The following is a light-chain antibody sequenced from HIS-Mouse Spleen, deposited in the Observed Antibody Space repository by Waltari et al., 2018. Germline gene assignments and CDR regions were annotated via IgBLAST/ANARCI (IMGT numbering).Light chain of an antibody. J-gene: IGKJ4*01. CDR1: QSVSSY. CDR3: QQRSNWPPLT. CDR2: DAS. Sequence: EIVLTQSPATLSLSPGERATLPCRASQSVSSYLAWYQQKPGQAPRLLIYDASNRATGIPARFSGSGSGTDFTLTISSLEPEDFAVYYCQQRSNWPPLTFGGVTKVEIK. V-gene: IGKV3-11*01.